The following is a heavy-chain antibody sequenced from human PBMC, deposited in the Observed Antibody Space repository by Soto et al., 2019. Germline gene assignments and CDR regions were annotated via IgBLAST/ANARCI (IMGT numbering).Heavy chain of an antibody. CDR2: INSDGSST. Sequence: EVQLVESGGVLVQPGGSLRPSCAASGFTFSNYWMHWVRQAPGKGLVWVSRINSDGSSTTYADSVKGRFTISRDNAKNTLYLQMNSLRVDDTAVYYCARDGSCSSLIGDYWGQGTLVTVSS. D-gene: IGHD6-6*01. V-gene: IGHV3-74*01. CDR3: ARDGSCSSLIGDY. J-gene: IGHJ4*02. CDR1: GFTFSNYW.